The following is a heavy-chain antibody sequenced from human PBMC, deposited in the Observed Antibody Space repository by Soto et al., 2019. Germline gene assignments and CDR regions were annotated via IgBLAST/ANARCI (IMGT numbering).Heavy chain of an antibody. V-gene: IGHV3-23*01. Sequence: GSLRLSCAASGFTFSSYAMSWVRQAPGKGLEWVSASSGSGGSTYYADSVKGRFTISRDNSKNTLYLQMNSLRAEDTAVYYCAKDDRGLRVQLHYWGQGTLVNVSS. CDR2: SSGSGGST. CDR3: AKDDRGLRVQLHY. J-gene: IGHJ4*02. CDR1: GFTFSSYA. D-gene: IGHD1-1*01.